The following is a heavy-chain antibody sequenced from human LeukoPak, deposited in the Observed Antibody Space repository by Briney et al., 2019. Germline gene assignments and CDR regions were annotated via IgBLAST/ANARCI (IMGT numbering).Heavy chain of an antibody. J-gene: IGHJ5*02. D-gene: IGHD6-6*01. CDR3: ARGPLEYSSSSHWFDP. V-gene: IGHV1-2*02. Sequence: ASVKVSCKASGYTFTGYYMHWVRQAPGQGLEWMGWINPNSGGTNYAQKFQGRVTMTRDTSISTAYMELSRLRSDDTAVCYCARGPLEYSSSSHWFDPWGQGTLVTVSS. CDR2: INPNSGGT. CDR1: GYTFTGYY.